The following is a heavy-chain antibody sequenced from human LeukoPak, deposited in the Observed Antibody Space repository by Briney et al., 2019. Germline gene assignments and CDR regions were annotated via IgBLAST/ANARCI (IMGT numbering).Heavy chain of an antibody. CDR2: IIPILGIA. CDR3: AGGEWLPPYYYYGMDV. CDR1: GGTFSSYA. D-gene: IGHD3-3*01. J-gene: IGHJ6*02. V-gene: IGHV1-69*04. Sequence: SVKVSCKASGGTFSSYAISWVRQAPGQGLEWMGRIIPILGIANYAQKFQGRVTITADKSTSTAYMELSSLRSEDTAVYYCAGGEWLPPYYYYGMDVWGQGTTVTVSS.